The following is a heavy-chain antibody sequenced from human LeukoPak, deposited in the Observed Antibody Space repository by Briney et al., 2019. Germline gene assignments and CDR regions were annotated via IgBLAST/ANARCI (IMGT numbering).Heavy chain of an antibody. J-gene: IGHJ4*02. V-gene: IGHV4-34*01. CDR2: INHSGSP. CDR1: GGSFSGYF. CDR3: VREREQRDKRRHATGYDY. D-gene: IGHD5-12*01. Sequence: SETLSLTCAVYGGSFSGYFWSWIRQPPEKGLEWIGEINHSGSPDYNPSLKSRVTISVDTSRNQFPLKLSSVTAADTAVYYCVREREQRDKRRHATGYDYWGQGTLVTVSS.